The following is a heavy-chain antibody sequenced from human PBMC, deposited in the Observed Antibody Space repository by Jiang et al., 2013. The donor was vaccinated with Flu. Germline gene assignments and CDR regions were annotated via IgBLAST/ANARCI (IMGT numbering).Heavy chain of an antibody. J-gene: IGHJ4*02. CDR3: ARHDYGVHFDY. V-gene: IGHV4-59*01. CDR1: GGSISSYY. CDR2: IYYSGST. Sequence: GLVKPSETLSLTCTVSGGSISSYYWSWIRQPPGKGLEWIGYIYYSGSTNYNPSLKSRVTISVDTSKNQFSLKLSSVTAADTAVYYCARHDYGVHFDYWGQGTLVTVSS. D-gene: IGHD4-17*01.